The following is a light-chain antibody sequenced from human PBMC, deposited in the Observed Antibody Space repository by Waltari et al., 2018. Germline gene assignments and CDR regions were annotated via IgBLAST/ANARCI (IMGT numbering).Light chain of an antibody. J-gene: IGKJ4*01. CDR1: QSISSW. CDR2: KAS. V-gene: IGKV1-5*03. CDR3: QQTNSFLGIT. Sequence: DIQMTQSPSTLSAFVGDSVTITCRASQSISSWLAWYQQKPGKAPKLLLYKASSLQSGAPFRFSGSGSGTDFTLTISGLQPEDFATYYCQQTNSFLGITFGGGTKVEIK.